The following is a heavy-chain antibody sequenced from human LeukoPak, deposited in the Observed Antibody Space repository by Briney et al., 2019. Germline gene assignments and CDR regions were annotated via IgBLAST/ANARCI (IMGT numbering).Heavy chain of an antibody. V-gene: IGHV4-4*07. CDR3: ARGRAAILYWYFDL. Sequence: SETLSVTCTVSGGSISSYYWSWIRQPAGKGLEWIGRIYTSGSTNYNPSLKSRVTMSVDTSKNQFSLKLSSVTAADTAVYYCARGRAAILYWYFDLWGRGTLVTVSS. J-gene: IGHJ2*01. CDR2: IYTSGST. CDR1: GGSISSYY. D-gene: IGHD2-2*01.